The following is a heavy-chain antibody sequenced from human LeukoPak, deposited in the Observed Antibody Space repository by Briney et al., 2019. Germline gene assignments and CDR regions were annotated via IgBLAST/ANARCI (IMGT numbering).Heavy chain of an antibody. Sequence: PSETLSLTCAVYGGSFSGYYWSWIRQPPGKGLELIGEINHSGSTNYNPSLKSRVTISVDTSKNQFSLKLRSVTAADTAVYYCAGGYYYGSRSDYLGPGTLVTVSS. J-gene: IGHJ4*02. CDR3: AGGYYYGSRSDY. CDR1: GGSFSGYY. V-gene: IGHV4-34*01. CDR2: INHSGST. D-gene: IGHD3-10*01.